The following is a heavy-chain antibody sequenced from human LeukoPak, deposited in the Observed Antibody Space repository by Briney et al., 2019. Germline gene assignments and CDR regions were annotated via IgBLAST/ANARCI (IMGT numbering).Heavy chain of an antibody. Sequence: PSETLSLTCTVSGGSISSSSYYWGWIRQPPGKGLEWIGSIYYSGSTYYNPSLKSRVTISVDTSKNQFSLKLSSVTAADTAVYYCARDDVTLGSNGWADYCSSTSCYFSYWGQGTLVTVSS. J-gene: IGHJ4*02. V-gene: IGHV4-39*07. CDR3: ARDDVTLGSNGWADYCSSTSCYFSY. CDR2: IYYSGST. CDR1: GGSISSSSYY. D-gene: IGHD2-2*01.